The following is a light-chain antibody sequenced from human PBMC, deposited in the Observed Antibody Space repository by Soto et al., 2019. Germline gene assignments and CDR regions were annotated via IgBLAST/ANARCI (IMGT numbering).Light chain of an antibody. CDR1: QSVSSN. J-gene: IGKJ5*01. CDR3: QQYNSWPIT. V-gene: IGKV3-15*01. Sequence: DIVMTQSPATLSVSPGERATLSCRASQSVSSNLAWYQQKPGQAPRLLIYGASTRATDIPARFSGSGSGTEFTLTISSLQSEDFAVYYCQQYNSWPITFGQGTRLESK. CDR2: GAS.